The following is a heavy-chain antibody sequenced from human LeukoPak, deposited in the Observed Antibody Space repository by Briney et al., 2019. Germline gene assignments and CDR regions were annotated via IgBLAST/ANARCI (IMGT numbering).Heavy chain of an antibody. V-gene: IGHV1-2*02. CDR2: INPDNGGT. D-gene: IGHD6-19*01. J-gene: IGHJ5*02. Sequence: ASVKVSCKASGYTFTGYYIHWVRQAPGQGLEWLGWINPDNGGTNSAQTFQGRVTMTRDTSIRIAYMELSRLRSDDTAVYYCARDRMKQWLAPRSPNWFDPWGQGTLVTVSS. CDR3: ARDRMKQWLAPRSPNWFDP. CDR1: GYTFTGYY.